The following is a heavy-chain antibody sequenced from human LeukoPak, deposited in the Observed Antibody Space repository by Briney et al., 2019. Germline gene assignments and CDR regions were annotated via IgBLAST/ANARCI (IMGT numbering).Heavy chain of an antibody. CDR3: ARENFYYYDSSGYWYFDY. CDR1: GGSISSYY. CDR2: IYTCGST. Sequence: SETLSLTCTVSGGSISSYYWSWIRQPAGKGLEWIGRIYTCGSTNYNPSLKSRVTMSVDTSKNQFSLKLSSVTAADTAVYYCARENFYYYDSSGYWYFDYWGQGTLVTVSS. V-gene: IGHV4-4*07. J-gene: IGHJ4*02. D-gene: IGHD3-22*01.